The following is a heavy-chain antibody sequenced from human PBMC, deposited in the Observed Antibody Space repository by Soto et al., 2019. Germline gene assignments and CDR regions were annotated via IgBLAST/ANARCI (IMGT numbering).Heavy chain of an antibody. CDR2: ISPHNAKT. D-gene: IGHD4-17*01. CDR1: GYTFSSRG. Sequence: QAQLVQSGPEVKEPGASVKVSCKASGYTFSSRGIYWVRQAPGQGLEWMGWISPHNAKTHYAQSLQGRVTLTTDTSTSTAYMDVRSLRSDDPAVYYCVREAGDYDWYFALWGRGTPVTVSS. J-gene: IGHJ2*01. V-gene: IGHV1-18*01. CDR3: VREAGDYDWYFAL.